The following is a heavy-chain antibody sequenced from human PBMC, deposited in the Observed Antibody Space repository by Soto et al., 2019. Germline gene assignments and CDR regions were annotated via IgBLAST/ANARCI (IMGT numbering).Heavy chain of an antibody. J-gene: IGHJ6*02. CDR1: GFTFENYA. Sequence: EVQLLESGGAPVQSGGSLRLSRVASGFTFENYAMSWVRQAPGKGLEWVSAISGSGGTTYYSDSVKGRFTISRDNSKNTVYLQMNDLRVEDAAEYFCAKDSWAIFGVPAGEYYAMDVWGQGTTVTVSS. CDR2: ISGSGGTT. D-gene: IGHD3-3*01. CDR3: AKDSWAIFGVPAGEYYAMDV. V-gene: IGHV3-23*01.